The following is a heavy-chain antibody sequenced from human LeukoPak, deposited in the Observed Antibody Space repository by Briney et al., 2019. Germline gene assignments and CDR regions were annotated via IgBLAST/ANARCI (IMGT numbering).Heavy chain of an antibody. D-gene: IGHD5-18*01. CDR3: ARGPLQLWIHNAMDV. Sequence: PGRSLRLSCTGSGFTFGDHAMSWVRQAPGKGLEWVGFIRSKAYRGTTEYAASVKGRFTISRDDSASIAYLQMNSLRTEDTAVYYCARGPLQLWIHNAMDVWGQGTTVTVSS. J-gene: IGHJ6*02. CDR2: IRSKAYRGTT. CDR1: GFTFGDHA. V-gene: IGHV3-49*04.